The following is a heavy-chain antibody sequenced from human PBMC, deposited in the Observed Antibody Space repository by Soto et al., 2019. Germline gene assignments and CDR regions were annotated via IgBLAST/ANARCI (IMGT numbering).Heavy chain of an antibody. Sequence: QLQLQESGPGLVKPSETLSLICTVSGDYIRSGRYHWGWIRQPPGKGLEYIATIHYTWNTNYNPALRSPVTIFADTSKSQYSLRLVSVTAADTAVYYCARVDGFVVVTPFMDYWGQGNLVTVSS. CDR3: ARVDGFVVVTPFMDY. CDR2: IHYTWNT. J-gene: IGHJ4*02. V-gene: IGHV4-39*01. CDR1: GDYIRSGRYH. D-gene: IGHD3-3*01.